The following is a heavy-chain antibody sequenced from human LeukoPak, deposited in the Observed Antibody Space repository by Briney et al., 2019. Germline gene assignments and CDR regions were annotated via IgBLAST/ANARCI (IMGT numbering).Heavy chain of an antibody. CDR2: INGGDSET. CDR1: GYSFTSYW. Sequence: GESLKISCKGSGYSFTSYWTAWVRQMPGKGLEWVGIINGGDSETRYSPSLQGQVTISADKSITTAYLQWSSLKASDTAMYYCARHQNVRDGFNLWGQGTLVTVSS. J-gene: IGHJ4*02. CDR3: ARHQNVRDGFNL. V-gene: IGHV5-51*01. D-gene: IGHD5-24*01.